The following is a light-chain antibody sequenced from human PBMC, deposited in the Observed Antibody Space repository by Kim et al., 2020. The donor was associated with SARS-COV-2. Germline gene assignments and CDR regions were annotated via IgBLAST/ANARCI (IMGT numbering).Light chain of an antibody. CDR1: QDIRNY. Sequence: DIQMTQSPSSLSASAGDRVTITCQASQDIRNYLSWYQQKPRKAPKLLIYDASNLETGVPSRFSGSGSGTDFTFTISNLQPEDFATYFWQNYDIVPSFGGGTKVEIK. J-gene: IGKJ4*01. V-gene: IGKV1-33*01. CDR3: QNYDIVPS. CDR2: DAS.